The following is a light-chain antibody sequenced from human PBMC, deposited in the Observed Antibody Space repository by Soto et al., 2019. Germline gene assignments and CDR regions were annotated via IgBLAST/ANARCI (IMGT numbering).Light chain of an antibody. J-gene: IGKJ3*01. CDR3: QQYNNWPPFT. V-gene: IGKV3-15*01. CDR2: GAS. Sequence: EIVMTQSPATLSVSPGERATLSCRASQTVSNNLAWYQQNPGQAPRLLIYGASTRATGIPARFSGSGSGTEFPLTISSLQSEDFAVYYCQQYNNWPPFTFGPGTKVDIK. CDR1: QTVSNN.